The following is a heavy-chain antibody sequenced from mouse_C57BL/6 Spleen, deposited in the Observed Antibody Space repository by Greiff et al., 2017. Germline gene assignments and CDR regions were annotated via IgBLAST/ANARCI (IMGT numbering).Heavy chain of an antibody. CDR2: INPNNGGT. J-gene: IGHJ2*01. D-gene: IGHD2-4*01. CDR1: GYTFTDYY. V-gene: IGHV1-26*01. CDR3: ARSGDPYDYGSFDY. Sequence: VQLQQSGPELVKPGASVKISCKASGYTFTDYYMNWVKQSHGKSLEWIGDINPNNGGTSSNQPFKGKATLTVDESSSASLVECRSLASEDSAVYYCARSGDPYDYGSFDYWGQGTTRTVSS.